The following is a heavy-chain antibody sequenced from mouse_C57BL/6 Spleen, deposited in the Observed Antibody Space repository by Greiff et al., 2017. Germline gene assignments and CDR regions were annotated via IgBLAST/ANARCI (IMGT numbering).Heavy chain of an antibody. D-gene: IGHD1-2*01. CDR3: ASQLGLLRHAMDY. Sequence: EVQLVESGPGLVKPSQSLSLTCSVTGYSITSGYYWNWIRQFPGNKLEWMGYISYDGSNNYNPSLKNRISITRDTSKNQFFLKLNSVTTEDTATYYCASQLGLLRHAMDYWGQGTSVTVSS. J-gene: IGHJ4*01. CDR2: ISYDGSN. CDR1: GYSITSGYY. V-gene: IGHV3-6*01.